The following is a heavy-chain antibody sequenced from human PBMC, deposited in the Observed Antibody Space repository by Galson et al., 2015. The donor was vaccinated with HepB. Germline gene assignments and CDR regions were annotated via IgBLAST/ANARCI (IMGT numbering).Heavy chain of an antibody. Sequence: SLRLSCAASGFTFSSYAMHWVRQAPGKGLEWVAVISYDGSNKYYADSVKGRFTISRDNSKNTLYLQMNSLRAEDTAVYYCARDTKGCSSTSCYRYFDYWGQGTLVTVSS. V-gene: IGHV3-30-3*01. D-gene: IGHD2-2*01. CDR1: GFTFSSYA. J-gene: IGHJ4*02. CDR2: ISYDGSNK. CDR3: ARDTKGCSSTSCYRYFDY.